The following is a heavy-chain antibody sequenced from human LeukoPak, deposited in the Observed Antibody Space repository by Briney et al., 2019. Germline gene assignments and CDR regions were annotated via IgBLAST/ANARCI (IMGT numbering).Heavy chain of an antibody. D-gene: IGHD1-26*01. Sequence: GGSLRLSCAASGFTLSDHYMDWVRQAPGKGLEWVGRTRNKANSYTTEYAASVKGRFTISRDDLKNSLYLQVNSLKTEDTAVYYCTRSGAYSAMDVWGQGTTVTVSS. J-gene: IGHJ6*02. CDR2: TRNKANSYTT. V-gene: IGHV3-72*01. CDR1: GFTLSDHY. CDR3: TRSGAYSAMDV.